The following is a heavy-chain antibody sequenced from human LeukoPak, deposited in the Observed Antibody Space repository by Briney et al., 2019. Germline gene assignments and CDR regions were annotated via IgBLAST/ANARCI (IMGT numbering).Heavy chain of an antibody. D-gene: IGHD2-2*01. CDR2: IYTSGST. V-gene: IGHV4-4*07. CDR1: GASISSYY. Sequence: PSETLSLTCTVSGASISSYYWSWLRQPAGKGLEWIGRIYTSGSTNYNPSLKSRVTMSVDTSKNQFSLKLSSVTAADTAVYYCARGPPAASFYYYYGMDVWGQGTTVTVSS. CDR3: ARGPPAASFYYYYGMDV. J-gene: IGHJ6*02.